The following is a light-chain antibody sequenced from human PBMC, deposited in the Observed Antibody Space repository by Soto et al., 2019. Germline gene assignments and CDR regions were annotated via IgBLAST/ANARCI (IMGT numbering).Light chain of an antibody. J-gene: IGKJ1*01. CDR3: QQYSSSGT. V-gene: IGKV3-20*01. CDR2: AAS. Sequence: EIVLTQSPGTLSLSPGERATLSCRASQTVRNNYLSWYQQPRGHPRRFMFYAASSRATVIPEMFSSRGSATDITLISSMLAHEDVVVYCCQQYSSSGTFGQGTRVDIK. CDR1: QTVRNNY.